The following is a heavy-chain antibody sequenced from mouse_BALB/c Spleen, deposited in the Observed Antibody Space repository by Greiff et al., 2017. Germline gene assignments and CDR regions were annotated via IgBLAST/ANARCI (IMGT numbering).Heavy chain of an antibody. V-gene: IGHV3-2*02. D-gene: IGHD2-14*01. Sequence: EVKLQESGPGLVKPSQSLSLTCTVTGYSITSYYAWNWIRQFPGNKLEWMGYISYSGSTSYNPSLKSRISITRDTSKNQFFLQLNSVTTEDTATYYCDAYYRYDDDYYAMDYWGQGTSVTVSS. CDR1: GYSITSYYA. CDR2: ISYSGST. CDR3: DAYYRYDDDYYAMDY. J-gene: IGHJ4*01.